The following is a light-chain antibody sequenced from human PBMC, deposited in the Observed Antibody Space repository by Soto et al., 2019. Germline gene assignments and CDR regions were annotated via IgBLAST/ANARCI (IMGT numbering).Light chain of an antibody. CDR1: SSDVGTYDY. J-gene: IGLJ1*01. Sequence: QSVLTQPPSASGSPGQSDTFSCTGTSSDVGTYDYVSWYQQYPGKAPKLLIYGVTRRPSGVPDRFSGSKSGNTAALTVSGLQAEDEAYYYCSSYAGRSMYVFGTGTKVTVL. CDR2: GVT. V-gene: IGLV2-8*01. CDR3: SSYAGRSMYV.